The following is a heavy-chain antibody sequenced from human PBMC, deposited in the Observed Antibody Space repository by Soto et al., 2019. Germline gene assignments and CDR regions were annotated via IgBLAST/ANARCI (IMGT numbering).Heavy chain of an antibody. CDR1: GYTFTSYG. V-gene: IGHV1-18*04. D-gene: IGHD3-10*01. CDR2: ISAYNGNT. J-gene: IGHJ6*02. Sequence: ASVKVSCKASGYTFTSYGISWVRQAPGQGLEWMGWISAYNGNTNYAQKLQGRVTMTTDTSTSTAYMELRSLRSDDTAVYYCARFGLQVGELLVYYYGMDVWGQGTTVTVSS. CDR3: ARFGLQVGELLVYYYGMDV.